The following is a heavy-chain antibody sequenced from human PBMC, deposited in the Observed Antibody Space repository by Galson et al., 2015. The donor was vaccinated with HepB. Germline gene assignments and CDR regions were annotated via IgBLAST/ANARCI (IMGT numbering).Heavy chain of an antibody. V-gene: IGHV3-21*01. Sequence: SLRLSCAASGFTFSSYSMNWVRQAPGKGLEWVSSISSSSSYIYYADSVKGRFTISRDNAKNSLYLQMNSLRAEDTAVYYCARSGGGGILWYDGGFDYWGQGTLVTVSS. CDR3: ARSGGGGILWYDGGFDY. D-gene: IGHD2-21*01. J-gene: IGHJ4*02. CDR2: ISSSSSYI. CDR1: GFTFSSYS.